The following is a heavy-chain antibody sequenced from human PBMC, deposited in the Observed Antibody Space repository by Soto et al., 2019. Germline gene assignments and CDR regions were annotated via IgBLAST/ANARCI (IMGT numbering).Heavy chain of an antibody. CDR2: ISSSSSTI. D-gene: IGHD1-26*01. Sequence: PGGSLRLSCAASGFTFSSYSMNWVRQAPGKGLEWVSYISSSSSTIYYADSVKGRFTISRDNAKNSLYLQMNSLRDEDTAVYYCTTVRQWELPGSYYYYGMDVWGQGTTVTV. V-gene: IGHV3-48*02. CDR3: TTVRQWELPGSYYYYGMDV. J-gene: IGHJ6*02. CDR1: GFTFSSYS.